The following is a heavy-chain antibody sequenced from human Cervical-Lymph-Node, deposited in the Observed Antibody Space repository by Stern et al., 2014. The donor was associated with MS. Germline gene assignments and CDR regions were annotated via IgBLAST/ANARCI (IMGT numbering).Heavy chain of an antibody. J-gene: IGHJ6*02. V-gene: IGHV3-30*03. Sequence: VKLVESGGGVVQPGRSLRLSCAASGFSISSLGMHWVRQAPGKGLEWVAVISFVGSNKKDGDDVQGRFTISSDKSNKTTYLQRNSLRPEDTAVYYCMGVGDAMDVWGQGTTVIVS. CDR1: GFSISSLG. CDR2: ISFVGSNK. CDR3: MGVGDAMDV.